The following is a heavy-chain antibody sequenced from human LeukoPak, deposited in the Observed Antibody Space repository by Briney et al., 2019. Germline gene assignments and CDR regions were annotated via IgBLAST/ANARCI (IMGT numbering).Heavy chain of an antibody. D-gene: IGHD3-3*01. J-gene: IGHJ4*02. CDR1: GFTFDDYA. V-gene: IGHV3-9*01. CDR3: AKDIMDFWSGYYYFDY. Sequence: SGGSLRLSCAASGFTFDDYAMHWVRQAPGKGLEWVSGISWNSGSIGYADSVKGRFTISRDNAKNSLYLQMNSLRAEDTALYSCAKDIMDFWSGYYYFDYWGQGTLVTVSS. CDR2: ISWNSGSI.